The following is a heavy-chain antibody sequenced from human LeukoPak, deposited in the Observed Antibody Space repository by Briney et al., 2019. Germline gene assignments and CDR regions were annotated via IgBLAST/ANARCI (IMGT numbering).Heavy chain of an antibody. V-gene: IGHV3-23*01. CDR3: AKAGIGVVGYFDY. D-gene: IGHD6-19*01. J-gene: IGHJ4*02. Sequence: GGSLRLSCAASGFTFSSYAMSWVRQAQGKGLEWVSTIRGSGGGTYYADSVEGRFTISRDNSKNTLYLQMNSLRDEDTALDYCAKAGIGVVGYFDYWGQGTLVNVSS. CDR2: IRGSGGGT. CDR1: GFTFSSYA.